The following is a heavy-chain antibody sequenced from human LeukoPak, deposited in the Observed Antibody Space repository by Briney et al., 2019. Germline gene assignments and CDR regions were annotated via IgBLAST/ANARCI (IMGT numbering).Heavy chain of an antibody. CDR1: GFTFSNAW. J-gene: IGHJ4*02. Sequence: GGSLRLSCAASGFTFSNAWMSWVRQAPGKGLEWVGRIKSKTDGGTTDYAAPVKGRFTISRDDSKNTLYLQMNSLKTEDTAVYYCTTRRRVGADLNDYWGQGTLVTVSS. CDR3: TTRRRVGADLNDY. CDR2: IKSKTDGGTT. V-gene: IGHV3-15*01. D-gene: IGHD1-26*01.